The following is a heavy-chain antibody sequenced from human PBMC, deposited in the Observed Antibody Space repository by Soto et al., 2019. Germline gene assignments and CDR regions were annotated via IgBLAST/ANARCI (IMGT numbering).Heavy chain of an antibody. V-gene: IGHV3-48*01. CDR1: GFTFSSYS. Sequence: GGSLRPSCAASGFTFSSYSMNWVRQAPGKGLEWVSYISSSSSTIYYADSVKGRFTISRDNSKNTLYLQMNSLRAEDTAVYYCAKAGVIYCSSTSCRYYYYMGVWGKGTTVTVSS. D-gene: IGHD2-2*01. CDR2: ISSSSSTI. CDR3: AKAGVIYCSSTSCRYYYYMGV. J-gene: IGHJ6*03.